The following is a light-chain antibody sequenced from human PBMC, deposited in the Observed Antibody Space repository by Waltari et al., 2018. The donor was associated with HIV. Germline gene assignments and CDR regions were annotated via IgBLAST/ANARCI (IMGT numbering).Light chain of an antibody. Sequence: ITCRASQGIRNDLAWFQQKPGKAPKRLIYTASSLQSGVPSRFSGSGSVTEFTLTISSLQPEDFATYYCLQHNTYPWTFGQGTKVEMK. J-gene: IGKJ1*01. CDR3: LQHNTYPWT. CDR2: TAS. V-gene: IGKV1-17*01. CDR1: QGIRND.